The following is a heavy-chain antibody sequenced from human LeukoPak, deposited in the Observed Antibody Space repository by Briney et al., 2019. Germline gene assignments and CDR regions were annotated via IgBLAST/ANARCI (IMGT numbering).Heavy chain of an antibody. CDR3: ARDYGGWYYFDY. V-gene: IGHV4-39*07. CDR1: GGSISSSSYY. D-gene: IGHD6-19*01. J-gene: IGHJ4*02. CDR2: IYYSGRA. Sequence: SETLSLTCTVSGGSISSSSYYWGWIRQPPGKGLEWIGYIYYSGRAYYNPSLKSRVTISVDTSKNQFSLELSSVTAADTALYYCARDYGGWYYFDYWGQGTLVTVSS.